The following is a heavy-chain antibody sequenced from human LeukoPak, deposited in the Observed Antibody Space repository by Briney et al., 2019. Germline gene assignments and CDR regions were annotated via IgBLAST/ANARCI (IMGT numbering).Heavy chain of an antibody. CDR1: GFTFSTYS. V-gene: IGHV3-48*01. CDR2: ISGSSSTI. J-gene: IGHJ4*02. CDR3: ARDRARTFDY. D-gene: IGHD6-6*01. Sequence: PGGSLRLSCAASGFTFSTYSMHWVRQAPGKGLEWVSYISGSSSTIYYADSVKGRFTISRDNAKNSLYVQMNSLRAEDTAVYYCARDRARTFDYSGPRTLVTVSS.